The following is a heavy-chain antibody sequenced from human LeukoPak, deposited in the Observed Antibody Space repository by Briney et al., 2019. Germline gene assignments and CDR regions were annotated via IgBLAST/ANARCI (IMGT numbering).Heavy chain of an antibody. D-gene: IGHD3-16*02. CDR2: IKSKTDGGTT. V-gene: IGHV3-15*01. J-gene: IGHJ4*02. Sequence: GGSLRLPCAASGFTFSNAWMSWVRQAPGKGLEWVGRIKSKTDGGTTDYAAPVKGRFTISRDDSKNTLYLQMNSLKTEDTAVYYCTTASYYDYVWGSYPMYYFDYWGQGTLVTVSS. CDR3: TTASYYDYVWGSYPMYYFDY. CDR1: GFTFSNAW.